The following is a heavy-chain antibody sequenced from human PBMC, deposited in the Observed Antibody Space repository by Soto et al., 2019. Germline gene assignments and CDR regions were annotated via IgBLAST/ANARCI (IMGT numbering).Heavy chain of an antibody. J-gene: IGHJ6*02. Sequence: GGSLRLSCAASGFDFSSYAMIWVRQAPVKGLEWVSGIVGSGDNIYYAYSVKGRFTISRDNYKNTTDLQINRVRVEDTAVYYCVKHDYNFWSGYTFTPVIDVWGQGTAGTVS. CDR2: IVGSGDNI. D-gene: IGHD3-3*01. V-gene: IGHV3-23*01. CDR3: VKHDYNFWSGYTFTPVIDV. CDR1: GFDFSSYA.